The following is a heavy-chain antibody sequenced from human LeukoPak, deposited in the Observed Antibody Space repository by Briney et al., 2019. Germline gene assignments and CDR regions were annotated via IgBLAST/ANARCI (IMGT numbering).Heavy chain of an antibody. Sequence: PGESLKISCKGSGYSFTSYWIAWVRQLPGKGLEWMGIIYPGDSYTTYSPSFQGQVTISADKSISTAYLQWRSLKASDTAMYYCVCDSSGYWYDYWGQGTLVTVSS. CDR3: VCDSSGYWYDY. V-gene: IGHV5-51*01. J-gene: IGHJ4*02. CDR1: GYSFTSYW. D-gene: IGHD3-22*01. CDR2: IYPGDSYT.